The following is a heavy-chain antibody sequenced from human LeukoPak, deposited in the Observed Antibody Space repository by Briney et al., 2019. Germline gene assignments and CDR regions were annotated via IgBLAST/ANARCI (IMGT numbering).Heavy chain of an antibody. D-gene: IGHD3-22*01. CDR1: GFTFSSCW. CDR2: IKQDGSEK. CDR3: ARAQYYYDTSGYDY. J-gene: IGHJ4*02. V-gene: IGHV3-7*01. Sequence: GGSLRLSCAASGFTFSSCWMSWVRQAPGKGLEWVANIKQDGSEKYYVDSVKGRFTISRDNAKNSLYLQMNSLRAEDTAVYYCARAQYYYDTSGYDYWGQGTLVTVSS.